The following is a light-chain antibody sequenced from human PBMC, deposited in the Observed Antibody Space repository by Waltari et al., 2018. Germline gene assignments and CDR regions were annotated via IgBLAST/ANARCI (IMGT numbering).Light chain of an antibody. J-gene: IGKJ4*01. V-gene: IGKV3-15*01. CDR2: GAS. Sequence: EIVMTQSPATLSVSPGYRATLSCRASQSVNSKVAWFQQKPGQAPRLLIYGASTRANGIPARFSGSGSGTEFTLTISSLQSEDFAVYYCQQYNNWPLTFGGGTKVEIK. CDR3: QQYNNWPLT. CDR1: QSVNSK.